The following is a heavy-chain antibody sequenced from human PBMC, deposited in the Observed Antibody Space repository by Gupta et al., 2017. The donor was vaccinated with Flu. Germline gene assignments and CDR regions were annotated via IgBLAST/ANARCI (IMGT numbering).Heavy chain of an antibody. CDR3: AKDRSNYDSSGYTDYYFGMDV. J-gene: IGHJ6*02. D-gene: IGHD3-22*01. Sequence: EVQLLESGGGLVQPGGSLRLSCAASGFTFSNYAMTWVRPAPGKGLEWVSAISTSGGTTNYADSGKGRFTISRDNSKNTLFLQLNSLRAEDTAVYYCAKDRSNYDSSGYTDYYFGMDVWGPGTTVTVSS. CDR2: ISTSGGTT. V-gene: IGHV3-23*01. CDR1: GFTFSNYA.